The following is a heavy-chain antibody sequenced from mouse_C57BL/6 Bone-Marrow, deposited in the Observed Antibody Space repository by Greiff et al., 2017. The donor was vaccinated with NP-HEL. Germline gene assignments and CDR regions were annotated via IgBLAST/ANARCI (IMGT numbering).Heavy chain of an antibody. CDR3: ARHNDGYYVAMDY. Sequence: EVKLVESGGGLVQPGGSLKLSCAASGFTFSDYYMYWVRQTPEKRLEWVAYISNGGGSTYYPDTVKGRFTISRDNAKNTLYLQMSRLKSEDTAMYYCARHNDGYYVAMDYWGQGTSVTVSS. J-gene: IGHJ4*01. V-gene: IGHV5-12*01. D-gene: IGHD2-3*01. CDR2: ISNGGGST. CDR1: GFTFSDYY.